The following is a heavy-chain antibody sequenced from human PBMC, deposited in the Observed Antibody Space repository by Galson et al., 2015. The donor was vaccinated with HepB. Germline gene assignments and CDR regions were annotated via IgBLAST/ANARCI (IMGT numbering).Heavy chain of an antibody. J-gene: IGHJ6*02. V-gene: IGHV3-30*18. Sequence: SLRLSCAASGFIFSNYGMHWVRQAPGKGLEWVAVISYDGTTNSYGDSVKGRFTISRDNSKNTLYLQMNSLRADDTAVYYCAKDGGSHYDFGMDVWGQGTTVTVSS. CDR2: ISYDGTTN. CDR3: AKDGGSHYDFGMDV. D-gene: IGHD3-16*01. CDR1: GFIFSNYG.